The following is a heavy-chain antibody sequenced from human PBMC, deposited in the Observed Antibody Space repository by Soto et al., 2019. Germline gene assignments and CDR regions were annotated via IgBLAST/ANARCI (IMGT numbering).Heavy chain of an antibody. CDR1: GFSLSTSGVD. CDR2: IYWGDDK. Sequence: QITLKESGPTLVKPTQTLTLTCTFSGFSLSTSGVDVGWIRQPPGKALEWLALIYWGDDKRYSPSLKSRLTIPKDPTKNHVVLTMTIMDPLDTATYYCAHRRPYSNSPEYFFDYWGQGTLVNVSS. D-gene: IGHD6-6*01. J-gene: IGHJ4*02. V-gene: IGHV2-5*02. CDR3: AHRRPYSNSPEYFFDY.